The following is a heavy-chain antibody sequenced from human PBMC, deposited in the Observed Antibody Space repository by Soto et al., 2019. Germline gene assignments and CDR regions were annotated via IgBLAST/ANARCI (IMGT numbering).Heavy chain of an antibody. CDR2: IVVGSGNT. D-gene: IGHD3-22*01. J-gene: IGHJ6*02. Sequence: ASVKVSCKASGFTFTSSAVQWVRQARGQRLEWIGWIVVGSGNTNYAQKFQERVTITRDMSTSTAYMELSSLRSEDTAVYYCAADRFFPLGSSGPADDYYYYGMDVWGQGTTVTVSS. V-gene: IGHV1-58*01. CDR1: GFTFTSSA. CDR3: AADRFFPLGSSGPADDYYYYGMDV.